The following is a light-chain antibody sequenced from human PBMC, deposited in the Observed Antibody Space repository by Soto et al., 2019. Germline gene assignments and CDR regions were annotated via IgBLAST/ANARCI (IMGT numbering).Light chain of an antibody. CDR1: QSVSSN. V-gene: IGKV3-15*01. CDR2: GAS. CDR3: QQYNNWPLT. J-gene: IGKJ4*01. Sequence: EVVMTQSPATLSVSLGDRATLSCRASQSVSSNLAWYQQKPGQAPRLLIYGASTSATGIPARFSGSGSGTEFTLTISSLQSEDFAVYYCQQYNNWPLTFGGGTKVEIK.